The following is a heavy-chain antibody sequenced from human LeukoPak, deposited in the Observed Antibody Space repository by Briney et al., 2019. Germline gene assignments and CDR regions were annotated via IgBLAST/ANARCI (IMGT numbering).Heavy chain of an antibody. CDR2: IYYSGST. V-gene: IGHV4-31*03. Sequence: PSETLSLTCTVSGGSISSGGYYWSWIRQHPGKGLEWIGYIYYSGSTYYNPSLKSRVTISVDTSKNQFSLKLSSVTAADTAVYYCARDHYYGSGNFDLWGRGTLVTVSS. D-gene: IGHD3-10*01. CDR3: ARDHYYGSGNFDL. CDR1: GGSISSGGYY. J-gene: IGHJ2*01.